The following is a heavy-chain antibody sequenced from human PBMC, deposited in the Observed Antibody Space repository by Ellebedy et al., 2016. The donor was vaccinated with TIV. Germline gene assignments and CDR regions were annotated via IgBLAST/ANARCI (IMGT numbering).Heavy chain of an antibody. V-gene: IGHV4-59*08. CDR2: IYYSGST. J-gene: IGHJ3*02. CDR1: GGSISFYY. D-gene: IGHD6-19*01. Sequence: PSETLSLTCTVSGGSISFYYWSWIRQSPGKGLEWIGYIYYSGSTYYNPSLKSRVTISVDTSKNQLSLKLSSVTAAAPAVYYCARRLVAGSPNSFDIWGQGTMVTVSS. CDR3: ARRLVAGSPNSFDI.